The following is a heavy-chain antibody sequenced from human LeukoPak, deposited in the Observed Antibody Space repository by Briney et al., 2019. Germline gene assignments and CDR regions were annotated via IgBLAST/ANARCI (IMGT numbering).Heavy chain of an antibody. J-gene: IGHJ4*02. CDR3: AKDETGSGRPGKLDY. CDR1: GFTFSRYS. Sequence: GGALRLSCAASGFTFSRYSMMWVRQAPGKGLEWVSYISSSSTTIHYADSVKGRFTISRDNSKNTLYLQMNSLRAEDTAVYYCAKDETGSGRPGKLDYWGQGTLVTVSS. V-gene: IGHV3-48*01. CDR2: ISSSSTTI. D-gene: IGHD3-10*01.